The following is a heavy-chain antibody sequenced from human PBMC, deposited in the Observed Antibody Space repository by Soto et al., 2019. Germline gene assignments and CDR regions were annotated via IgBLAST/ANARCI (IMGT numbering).Heavy chain of an antibody. CDR2: INEGGST. J-gene: IGHJ4*02. CDR3: SRGSHCYESRGRSQSDD. D-gene: IGHD3-22*01. Sequence: ETLSLTCAVYGGSLSGYYRSWIRQPPGKGLEWIGDINEGGSTNFNPSLESRLTISVDTSKKENSLKLTSVTAAGPARYFCSRGSHCYESRGRSQSDDWGQGTLVPVSS. V-gene: IGHV4-34*01. CDR1: GGSLSGYY.